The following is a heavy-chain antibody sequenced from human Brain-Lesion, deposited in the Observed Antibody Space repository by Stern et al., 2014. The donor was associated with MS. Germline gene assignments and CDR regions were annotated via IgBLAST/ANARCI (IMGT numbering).Heavy chain of an antibody. D-gene: IGHD5-18*01. Sequence: QVQLVQSGPGLVKPSDTLSLTCSVSGDSLSSSTFYWGWIRQPPGKGPEWIGSVSYSGNPYYHPPLKSRVTFSVDTPKNQFPLRRTSGTAADTAVYYCARHQLGYGYAYLRYWGQGTLVTVSS. CDR3: ARHQLGYGYAYLRY. V-gene: IGHV4-39*01. J-gene: IGHJ4*02. CDR1: GDSLSSSTFY. CDR2: VSYSGNP.